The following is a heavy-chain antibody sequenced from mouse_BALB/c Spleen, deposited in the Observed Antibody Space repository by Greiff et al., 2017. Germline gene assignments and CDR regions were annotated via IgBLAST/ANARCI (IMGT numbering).Heavy chain of an antibody. CDR1: GYTFSSYW. D-gene: IGHD2-1*01. CDR3: ANGNFDY. Sequence: VQGVESGAELMKPGASVKISCKATGYTFSSYWIEWVKQRPGHGLEWIGEILPGSGSTNYNEKFKGKATFTADTSSNTAYMQLSSLTSEDSAVYYCANGNFDYWGQGTTLTVSS. CDR2: ILPGSGST. V-gene: IGHV1-9*01. J-gene: IGHJ2*01.